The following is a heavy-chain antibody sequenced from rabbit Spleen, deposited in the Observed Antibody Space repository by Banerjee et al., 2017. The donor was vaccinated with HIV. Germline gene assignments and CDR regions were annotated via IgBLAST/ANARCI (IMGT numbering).Heavy chain of an antibody. CDR2: IDTSDGDT. Sequence: EQLEESGGGLVKPGGTLTLTCTVSGFSFSSNWICWVRQAPGKGLEWIACIDTSDGDTDYANWPKGRFTISKASSTTVTLKMTSLTAADTATYFCARNYVNAFDPWGPGTLVTVS. J-gene: IGHJ2*01. CDR3: ARNYVNAFDP. D-gene: IGHD1-1*01. CDR1: GFSFSSNW. V-gene: IGHV1S45*01.